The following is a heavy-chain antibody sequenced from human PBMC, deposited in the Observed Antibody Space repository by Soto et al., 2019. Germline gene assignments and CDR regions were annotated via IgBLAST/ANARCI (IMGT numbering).Heavy chain of an antibody. CDR3: ARERIAAAILFAEGMDV. V-gene: IGHV3-30-3*01. J-gene: IGHJ6*02. CDR2: ISYDGSNK. D-gene: IGHD6-13*01. CDR1: GFTFSSYA. Sequence: QVQLVESGGGVVQPGRSLRLSCAASGFTFSSYAMHWVRQAPGKGLEWVAVISYDGSNKYYADSVKGRFTISRDNSKNXXYLQMNSLRAEDTAVYYCARERIAAAILFAEGMDVWGQGTTVTVSS.